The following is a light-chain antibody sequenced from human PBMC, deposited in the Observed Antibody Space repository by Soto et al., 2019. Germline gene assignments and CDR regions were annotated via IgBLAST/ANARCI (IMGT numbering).Light chain of an antibody. J-gene: IGKJ1*01. Sequence: EIVWTQSPGTMSLSPGARVTLSCRASQTVTRSYLAWYQHKPGQAPRLLIYGASIRATGIPDRFSGSGSGTDFTLTISRLEPEDFAVYYCQQYGTSPRTFGQGTKVAIK. CDR1: QTVTRSY. CDR3: QQYGTSPRT. CDR2: GAS. V-gene: IGKV3-20*01.